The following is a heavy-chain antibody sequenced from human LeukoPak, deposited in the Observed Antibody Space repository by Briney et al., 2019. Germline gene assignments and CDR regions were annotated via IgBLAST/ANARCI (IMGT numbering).Heavy chain of an antibody. J-gene: IGHJ4*02. CDR2: ISGSGGSR. CDR3: AKHRDIFYYFDY. V-gene: IGHV3-23*01. Sequence: GGSLRLSCAASGFTFSSHAMSWVRQAPGKGLEWVSAISGSGGSRYYADSVKGRFTISRDNSKNTLYLQMNSLRAEDTAVYYCAKHRDIFYYFDYWGQGTLVTVSS. CDR1: GFTFSSHA. D-gene: IGHD2-15*01.